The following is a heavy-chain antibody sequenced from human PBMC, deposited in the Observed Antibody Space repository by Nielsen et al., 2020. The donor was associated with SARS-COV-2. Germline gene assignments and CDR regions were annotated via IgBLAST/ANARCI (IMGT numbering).Heavy chain of an antibody. CDR3: ARVHCSSTSCQFFDY. J-gene: IGHJ4*02. CDR2: INAGNGNT. D-gene: IGHD2-2*01. Sequence: ASVKVSCKASGYTFTSYAMHWVRQAPGQRLEWMGWINAGNGNTKYSQKFQGRVTITRDTSASTAYMELSSLRSEGTAVYYCARVHCSSTSCQFFDYWGQGTLVTVSS. V-gene: IGHV1-3*01. CDR1: GYTFTSYA.